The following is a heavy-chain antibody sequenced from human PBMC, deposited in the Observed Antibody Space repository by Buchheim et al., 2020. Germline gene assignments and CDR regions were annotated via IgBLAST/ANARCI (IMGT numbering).Heavy chain of an antibody. CDR3: AKDRYYDFWSGYAYYYYGMDV. CDR2: MNPNSGNT. CDR1: GYTFTSYD. V-gene: IGHV1-8*01. D-gene: IGHD3-3*01. Sequence: QVQLVQSGAEVKKPGASVKVSCKASGYTFTSYDINWVRQATGQGLEWMGWMNPNSGNTGYAQKFQGRVTMTRNTSISTAYMELSSLRAEDTAVYYCAKDRYYDFWSGYAYYYYGMDVWGQGTT. J-gene: IGHJ6*02.